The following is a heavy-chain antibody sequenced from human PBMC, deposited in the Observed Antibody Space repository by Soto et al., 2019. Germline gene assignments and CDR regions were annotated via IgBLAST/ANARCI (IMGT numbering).Heavy chain of an antibody. D-gene: IGHD2-15*01. Sequence: QVQLQESGPGLVKPSETLSLTCTVSGASISSFYWSWIRQPPGKGLEWIGYIYYTGSTNYNPSLTSRVTISVDTAKNQFALKLSSVTAADTAVYYCASLCSGYVDYWGQGTLVTVSS. J-gene: IGHJ4*02. CDR1: GASISSFY. V-gene: IGHV4-59*01. CDR3: ASLCSGYVDY. CDR2: IYYTGST.